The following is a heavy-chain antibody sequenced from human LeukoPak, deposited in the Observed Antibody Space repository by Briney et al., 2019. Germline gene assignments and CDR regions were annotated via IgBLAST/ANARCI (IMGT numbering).Heavy chain of an antibody. D-gene: IGHD6-19*01. CDR2: IYHSGGT. J-gene: IGHJ5*02. CDR3: ATGYSSGWSARFDP. Sequence: SETLSLTCAVSGYSISSGYYWGWIRQPPGKGLEWIGSIYHSGGTYYNPSLKSRVTISVDTAKNQFSLKLSSVTAADTAVYYCATGYSSGWSARFDPWGQGTLVTVSS. CDR1: GYSISSGYY. V-gene: IGHV4-38-2*01.